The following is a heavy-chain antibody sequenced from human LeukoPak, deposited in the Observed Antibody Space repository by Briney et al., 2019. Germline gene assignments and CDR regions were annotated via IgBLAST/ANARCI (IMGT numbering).Heavy chain of an antibody. V-gene: IGHV1-18*01. CDR1: GYTFTSYG. Sequence: GASAKVSCKASGYTFTSYGISWVRQAPGQGLEWMGWISAYNGNTNYAQKLQGRVTMTTDTSTSTAYMELRSLRSDDTAVYYCARDLGFWSGYYTGGVDYWGQGTLVTVSS. J-gene: IGHJ4*02. CDR3: ARDLGFWSGYYTGGVDY. CDR2: ISAYNGNT. D-gene: IGHD3-3*01.